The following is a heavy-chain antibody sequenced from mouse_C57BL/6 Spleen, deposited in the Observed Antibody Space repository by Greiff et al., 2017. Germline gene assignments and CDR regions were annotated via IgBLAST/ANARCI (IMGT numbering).Heavy chain of an antibody. V-gene: IGHV5-4*01. Sequence: DVQLVESGGGLVKPGGSLKLSCAASGFTFSSYAMSWVRQTPEKRLEWVATISDGGSYTYYPDNVKGRFTISRDNAKNNLYLQMSHLKSEDTAMYYCARDYYGSSSYYFDYWGQGTTLTVSS. CDR1: GFTFSSYA. CDR3: ARDYYGSSSYYFDY. CDR2: ISDGGSYT. D-gene: IGHD1-1*01. J-gene: IGHJ2*01.